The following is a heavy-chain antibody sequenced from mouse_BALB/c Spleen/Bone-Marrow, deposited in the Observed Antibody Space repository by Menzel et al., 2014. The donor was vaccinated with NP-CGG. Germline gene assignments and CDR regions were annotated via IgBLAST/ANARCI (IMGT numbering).Heavy chain of an antibody. CDR1: GFTFSSYA. J-gene: IGHJ2*01. CDR2: ISSGGSYT. CDR3: ARDSSGYFDY. V-gene: IGHV5-9-4*01. D-gene: IGHD3-1*01. Sequence: EVMLVESGGGLVKPGGSLKLSCAASGFTFSSYAMSWVRQSPEKRLEWVAEISSGGSYTYYPDTVTGRFTISRDNAKNTLYLEMSSLRSEDTALYCCARDSSGYFDYWGQGTTLTVSS.